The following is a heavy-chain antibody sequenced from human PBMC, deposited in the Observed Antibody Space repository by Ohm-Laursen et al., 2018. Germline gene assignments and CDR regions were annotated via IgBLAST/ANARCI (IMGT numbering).Heavy chain of an antibody. CDR2: IKQDGSEK. D-gene: IGHD3-22*01. J-gene: IGHJ4*02. CDR3: AREAGHFYDTSGRSDY. Sequence: LSLTCAASGFTFSSFWMSWVRQAPGKGLEWVANIKQDGSEKYYVDSVKGRFTISRDNAKNSLYLQMNSLRAEDTAVYYCAREAGHFYDTSGRSDYWGQGTLVTVSS. V-gene: IGHV3-7*01. CDR1: GFTFSSFW.